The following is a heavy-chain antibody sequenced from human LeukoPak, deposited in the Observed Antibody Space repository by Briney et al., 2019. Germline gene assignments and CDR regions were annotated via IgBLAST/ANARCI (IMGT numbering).Heavy chain of an antibody. J-gene: IGHJ4*02. D-gene: IGHD6-19*01. CDR3: ARGYSSAWLYFDF. V-gene: IGHV3-53*01. Sequence: PGGSLRLSCAASGLTVISTHMSWVRQAPGKGLEWVSVMYSGGSTYYAESVRGRFTISRDNSKNTLFLQLNNVRAEDTAVYYCARGYSSAWLYFDFWGQGTLVIVSS. CDR1: GLTVISTH. CDR2: MYSGGST.